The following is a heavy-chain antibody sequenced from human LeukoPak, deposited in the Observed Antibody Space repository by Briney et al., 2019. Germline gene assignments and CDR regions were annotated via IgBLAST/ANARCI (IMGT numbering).Heavy chain of an antibody. CDR2: IIPIFGTA. CDR3: ARGDDWVFDY. V-gene: IGHV1-69*13. J-gene: IGHJ4*02. D-gene: IGHD3-16*01. CDR1: GGTFSSYA. Sequence: ASVKVSCKASGGTFSSYAISWVRQAPGQGLEWMGGIIPIFGTANYAQKFQGRVTITADESTSTAYTELSGLRSEDTAVYYCARGDDWVFDYWGQGTLVTVSS.